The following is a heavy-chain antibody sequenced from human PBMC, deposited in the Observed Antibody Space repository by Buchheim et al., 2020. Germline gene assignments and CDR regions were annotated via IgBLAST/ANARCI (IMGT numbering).Heavy chain of an antibody. V-gene: IGHV4-34*01. D-gene: IGHD6-6*01. CDR2: INHSGST. Sequence: QVQLQQWGAGLLKPSETLSLTCAVFGGSFSGYYWSWIRQPPGKGLEWIGEINHSGSTNYNPSLKSRVTISVDTSKNQFSLKLSSVTAADTAVYYCASARSRSSNYFHYWGLGTL. CDR1: GGSFSGYY. J-gene: IGHJ4*02. CDR3: ASARSRSSNYFHY.